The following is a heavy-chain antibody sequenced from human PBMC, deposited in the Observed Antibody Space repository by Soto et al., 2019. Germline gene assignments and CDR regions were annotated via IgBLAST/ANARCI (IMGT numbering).Heavy chain of an antibody. CDR1: GGTFSSYS. D-gene: IGHD6-25*01. V-gene: IGHV1-69*18. Sequence: QVQLVQSGAEVKTPGSSVKVSCEASGGTFSSYSINWVRQAPGQGLEWMGRLIPMFGTTDYAQRFQGRVTFVADESTITASMEVTDLTSVGTAVYYCARAAVLTFTRFYDVDVWGQGTTVTVSS. CDR3: ARAAVLTFTRFYDVDV. J-gene: IGHJ6*02. CDR2: LIPMFGTT.